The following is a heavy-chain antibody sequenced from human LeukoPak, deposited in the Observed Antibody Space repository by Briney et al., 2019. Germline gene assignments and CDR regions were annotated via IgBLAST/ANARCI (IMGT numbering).Heavy chain of an antibody. J-gene: IGHJ4*02. D-gene: IGHD6-13*01. CDR3: ARGTKFASAWYSSTMDY. Sequence: GGSLRLSRAASGFTYSSYSMNWVRQAPGKGLEWVSSITTSSSSIYYADSVKGRFTISRDNAKNSLYLQVNSLGAEDTAVYYCARGTKFASAWYSSTMDYXGQXTXXXVXS. CDR2: ITTSSSSI. V-gene: IGHV3-21*04. CDR1: GFTYSSYS.